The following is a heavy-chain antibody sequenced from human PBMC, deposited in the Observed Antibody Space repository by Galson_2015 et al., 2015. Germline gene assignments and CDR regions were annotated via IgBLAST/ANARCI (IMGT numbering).Heavy chain of an antibody. CDR3: AKNWSIDY. J-gene: IGHJ4*02. V-gene: IGHV3-7*05. CDR1: GFTFSDSW. CDR2: INQGGSEK. Sequence: SLRLSCAASGFTFSDSWMTWVRQAPGKGLEWVANINQGGSEKYYVDSVKGRFIISRDNAKNSLYLQMNSLRAEDAAVYYCAKNWSIDYWGQGALVTVSS.